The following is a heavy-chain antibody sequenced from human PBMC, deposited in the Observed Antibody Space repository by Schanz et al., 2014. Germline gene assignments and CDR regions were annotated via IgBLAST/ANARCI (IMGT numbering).Heavy chain of an antibody. CDR2: IYYTAST. CDR1: GGSISSYY. Sequence: QVQLQESGPGLVKPSESLSLTCTVSGGSISSYYWSWIRQPPGKGLEWIGYIYYTASTNYNPSLKSPVTISIDASKNQFSLKLSSVTAADTAVYYCAREWSSFDYWGQGTLVTVSS. V-gene: IGHV4-59*01. J-gene: IGHJ4*02. D-gene: IGHD2-8*01. CDR3: AREWSSFDY.